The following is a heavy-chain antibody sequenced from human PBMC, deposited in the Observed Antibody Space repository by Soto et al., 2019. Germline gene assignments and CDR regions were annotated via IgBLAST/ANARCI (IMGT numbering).Heavy chain of an antibody. Sequence: GGSLRLSCAASGFTFINYWMSWVRQAPGKGLEWVANIKQDGGEKYYVDSVKGRFTISRDNAKNSLYLQMNSLRAEDTAVYYCARTKANKWFDPWGQGTLVTVSS. CDR2: IKQDGGEK. CDR1: GFTFINYW. J-gene: IGHJ5*02. D-gene: IGHD1-26*01. CDR3: ARTKANKWFDP. V-gene: IGHV3-7*03.